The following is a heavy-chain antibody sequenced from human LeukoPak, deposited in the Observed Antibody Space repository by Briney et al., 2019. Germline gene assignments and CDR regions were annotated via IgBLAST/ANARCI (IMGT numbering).Heavy chain of an antibody. CDR2: IYHTGST. J-gene: IGHJ6*03. Sequence: SETLSLTCAVSGFSISSDNYWGWIRQPPGKGLEWIGSIYHTGSTYYNPSLKSRVTISVDTSKNQFSLKLNSVTAGDTAVYYCARLSYYYYYMDVWGRGTTVTVSS. CDR3: ARLSYYYYYMDV. CDR1: GFSISSDNY. V-gene: IGHV4-38-2*01. D-gene: IGHD3-10*01.